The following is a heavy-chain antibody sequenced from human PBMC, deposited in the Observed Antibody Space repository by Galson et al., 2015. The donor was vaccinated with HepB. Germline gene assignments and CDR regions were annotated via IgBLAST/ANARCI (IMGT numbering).Heavy chain of an antibody. Sequence: SVKVSCKASGYTFTSYYMHWVRQAPGQGLEWMGIINPSGGSTSYAQKFQGRVTMTRDASTSTVYMELSSLRSEDTAVYYCARESYPRLQRYELLREYYFDYWGQGTLVTVSS. D-gene: IGHD1-26*01. CDR2: INPSGGST. V-gene: IGHV1-46*01. CDR1: GYTFTSYY. CDR3: ARESYPRLQRYELLREYYFDY. J-gene: IGHJ4*02.